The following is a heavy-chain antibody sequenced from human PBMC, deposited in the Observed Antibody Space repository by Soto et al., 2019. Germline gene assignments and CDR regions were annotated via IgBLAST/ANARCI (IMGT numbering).Heavy chain of an antibody. CDR1: GFTFSMYW. D-gene: IGHD3-16*01. CDR2: INGDGTDT. V-gene: IGHV3-74*03. J-gene: IGHJ4*02. CDR3: AREVGRGSGSYYLDY. Sequence: LRLSCAASGFTFSMYWMHWVRQAPGKGLLWVSRINGDGTDTTYADSVKGRFTISRDNAKNTVYLQMNGLRAEDTAVYYCAREVGRGSGSYYLDYWGQETLVTVSS.